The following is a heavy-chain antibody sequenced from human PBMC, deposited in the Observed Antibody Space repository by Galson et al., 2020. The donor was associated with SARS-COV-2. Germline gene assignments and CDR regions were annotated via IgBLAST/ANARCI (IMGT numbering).Heavy chain of an antibody. J-gene: IGHJ6*02. D-gene: IGHD2-15*01. CDR2: IYSGGST. V-gene: IGHV3-53*01. CDR1: GFTVSSNY. CDR3: ARDLEVAGGMDV. Sequence: GGSLRLSCAASGFTVSSNYMSWVRQAPGKGLERVSVIYSGGSTYYADSVKGRFTISRDNSKNTLYLQMNSLRAEDTAVYYCARDLEVAGGMDVWGQGTTVTVSS.